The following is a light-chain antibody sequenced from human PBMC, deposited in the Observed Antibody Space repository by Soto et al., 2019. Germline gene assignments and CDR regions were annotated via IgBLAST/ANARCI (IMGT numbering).Light chain of an antibody. CDR1: SSDVGGYNH. Sequence: QSVLTQPRSVSGSPGQSITISCTGTSSDVGGYNHVSWYQQHPGKAPKFILYDVSERPSGVPVRFSGSKSGNTASLTISGLQAEDEADYYCCSYAGSYTWVFGGGTKLTVL. CDR2: DVS. V-gene: IGLV2-11*01. J-gene: IGLJ3*02. CDR3: CSYAGSYTWV.